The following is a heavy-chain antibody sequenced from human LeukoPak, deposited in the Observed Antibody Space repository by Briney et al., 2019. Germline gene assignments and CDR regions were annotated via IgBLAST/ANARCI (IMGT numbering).Heavy chain of an antibody. J-gene: IGHJ4*02. V-gene: IGHV3-7*01. Sequence: QPGGSLRLSCTASGFTFSDYWMTWVRQAPGKGPEWVANIKQDGSQRYYVDSVRGRFTISRDNAKNSLFLQMNGLRAEDTAVYHCARRGGSSSRRSPIDYWGQGTLVTASS. CDR2: IKQDGSQR. D-gene: IGHD6-6*01. CDR1: GFTFSDYW. CDR3: ARRGGSSSRRSPIDY.